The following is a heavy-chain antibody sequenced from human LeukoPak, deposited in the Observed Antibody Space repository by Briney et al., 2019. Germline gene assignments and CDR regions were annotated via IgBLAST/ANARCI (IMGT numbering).Heavy chain of an antibody. V-gene: IGHV4-39*07. Sequence: PSETLSLTCTVSGGSISSGTYYWGWIRQPPGKGLEWIGTIYHSGSTYYNPSLKSRVTISVDTSKNQFSLKLSSVTAADTAVYYCARGDYGSGSYYYEDGDHYYYMDVWGKGTTVTVSS. CDR3: ARGDYGSGSYYYEDGDHYYYMDV. CDR2: IYHSGST. D-gene: IGHD3-10*01. CDR1: GGSISSGTYY. J-gene: IGHJ6*03.